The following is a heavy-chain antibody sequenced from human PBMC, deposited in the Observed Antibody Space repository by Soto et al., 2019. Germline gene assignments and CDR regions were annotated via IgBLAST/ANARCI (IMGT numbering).Heavy chain of an antibody. CDR2: IYHSGST. Sequence: SETLSLTCAVSGGSISSGGYSWSCIRQPPGKGLEWIGYIYHSGSTYYNPSLKSRVTISVDRSKNQFSLKLSSVTAADTAVYYCARVPDRWGQGTLVNVSS. CDR3: ARVPDR. V-gene: IGHV4-30-2*01. J-gene: IGHJ5*02. D-gene: IGHD2-2*01. CDR1: GGSISSGGYS.